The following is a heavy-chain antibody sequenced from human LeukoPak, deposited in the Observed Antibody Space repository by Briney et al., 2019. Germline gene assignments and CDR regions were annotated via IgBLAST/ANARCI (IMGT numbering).Heavy chain of an antibody. V-gene: IGHV3-30*18. CDR1: GLTFSTYG. J-gene: IGHJ6*02. CDR3: AKNPISGPQKHYYYGLDV. Sequence: GGSLRLSCAASGLTFSTYGMHWVRQAPGKGLEWVAVISPDGSKTDSLESVKGRFTVSRDNSNNTLYLQINSVKAEDTAVHFCAKNPISGPQKHYYYGLDVWGQGTSVTVSS. CDR2: ISPDGSKT. D-gene: IGHD6-19*01.